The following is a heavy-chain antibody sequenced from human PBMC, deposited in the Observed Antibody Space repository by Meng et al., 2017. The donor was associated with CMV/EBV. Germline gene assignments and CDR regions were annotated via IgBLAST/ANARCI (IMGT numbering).Heavy chain of an antibody. CDR3: ARVLNPIAARNDWFDP. CDR2: ISAYNGNT. J-gene: IGHJ5*02. V-gene: IGHV1-18*04. CDR1: GYTFTGYY. D-gene: IGHD6-6*01. Sequence: VSVKVSCKASGYTFTGYYMHWVRQAPGQGLEWMGWISAYNGNTNYAQKLQGRVTMTTDTSTSTAYMELRSLRSDDTAVYYCARVLNPIAARNDWFDPWGQGTLVTVSS.